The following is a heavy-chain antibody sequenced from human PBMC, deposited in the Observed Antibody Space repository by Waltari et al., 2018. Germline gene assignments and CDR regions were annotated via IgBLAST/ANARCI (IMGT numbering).Heavy chain of an antibody. J-gene: IGHJ4*02. CDR2: ISYDGSNK. CDR3: AREPSSGWAPFDY. V-gene: IGHV3-30*01. CDR1: GFPLRRYA. D-gene: IGHD6-19*01. Sequence: QVQLVESGGGVVQPGRSLRLSCAASGFPLRRYAMHWGRQAPGKGLEWVAVISYDGSNKYYADSVKGRFTISRDNSKNTLYLQMNSLRAEDTAVYYCAREPSSGWAPFDYWGQGTLVTVSS.